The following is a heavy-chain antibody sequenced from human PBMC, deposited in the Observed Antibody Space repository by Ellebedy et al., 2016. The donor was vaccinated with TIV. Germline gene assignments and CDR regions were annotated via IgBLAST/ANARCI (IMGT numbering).Heavy chain of an antibody. Sequence: MPSETLSLTCTVSGGSISSYYGSWSRQPPAKGLEWSGYSNYTGSTNYNPSLKRRVTISVDTSKNQFSLKRTSVTAADTAVYYCARGGRINMIRGGAFDYWGQGTLVPVSS. D-gene: IGHD3-10*01. V-gene: IGHV4-59*01. CDR3: ARGGRINMIRGGAFDY. CDR2: SNYTGST. J-gene: IGHJ4*02. CDR1: GGSISSYY.